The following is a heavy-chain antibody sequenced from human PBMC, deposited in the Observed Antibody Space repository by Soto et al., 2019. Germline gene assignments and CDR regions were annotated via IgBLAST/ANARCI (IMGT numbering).Heavy chain of an antibody. D-gene: IGHD3-10*01. J-gene: IGHJ6*03. CDR3: ARGRLGYYGSGSYYTTSAYYMDV. Sequence: QVQLVQSGAEVKKPGASVKVSCKASGYTFTSYDINWVRQAPGQGLEWMGWMNPNSGNTGYAQKFQGRVTMTRNTSISTADMELSSLRSEDTAVYYCARGRLGYYGSGSYYTTSAYYMDVWGKGTTVTVSS. V-gene: IGHV1-8*01. CDR2: MNPNSGNT. CDR1: GYTFTSYD.